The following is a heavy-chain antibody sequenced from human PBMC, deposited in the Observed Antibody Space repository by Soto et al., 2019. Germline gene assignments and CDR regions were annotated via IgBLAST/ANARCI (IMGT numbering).Heavy chain of an antibody. V-gene: IGHV1-18*01. CDR2: ISAYNGNT. Sequence: ASVKVSCKASGYTFTSYCISWVRQAPGQGLEWMGWISAYNGNTNYAQKLQGRVTMTTDTSTSTAYMELRSLRSDDTAVYYCARDVAIVVVPAAIHDYYYGMDVWGQGTTVTVSS. CDR3: ARDVAIVVVPAAIHDYYYGMDV. J-gene: IGHJ6*02. CDR1: GYTFTSYC. D-gene: IGHD2-2*02.